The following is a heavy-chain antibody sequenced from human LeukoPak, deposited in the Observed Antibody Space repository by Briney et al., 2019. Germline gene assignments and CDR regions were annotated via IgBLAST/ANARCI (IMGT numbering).Heavy chain of an antibody. CDR1: GFTFSSYG. Sequence: GGSLRLSCAASGFTFSSYGVHWVRQAPGKGLEWVSLITWDGGSTYYADSVKGRFTISIDNSKNSLYLQMNSLRTEDTALYYCAKGKNTGSYLSHVDYWGQGTLVTVSS. V-gene: IGHV3-43*01. D-gene: IGHD3-10*01. CDR2: ITWDGGST. CDR3: AKGKNTGSYLSHVDY. J-gene: IGHJ4*02.